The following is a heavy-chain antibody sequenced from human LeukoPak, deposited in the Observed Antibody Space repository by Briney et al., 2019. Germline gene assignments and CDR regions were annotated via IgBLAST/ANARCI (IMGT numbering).Heavy chain of an antibody. D-gene: IGHD2-21*02. CDR1: GFSFSSYA. V-gene: IGHV3-23*01. CDR3: AKDRPIVMVTAKDY. Sequence: PGGSLRLSCAASGFSFSSYAMSWVRQAPGKGLEWVSVISGSGGRTYYADSVRGRFTISRDNSKNTLYLQMNSLRAEDTAVYYCAKDRPIVMVTAKDYWGQGTLVTVSS. CDR2: ISGSGGRT. J-gene: IGHJ4*02.